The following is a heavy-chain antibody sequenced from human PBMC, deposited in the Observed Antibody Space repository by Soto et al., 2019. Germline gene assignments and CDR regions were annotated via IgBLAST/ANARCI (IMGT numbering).Heavy chain of an antibody. J-gene: IGHJ6*02. V-gene: IGHV1-69*08. D-gene: IGHD3-10*01. CDR1: GGTFSSYT. Sequence: QVQLVQSGAEVKKPGSSVKVSCKASGGTFSSYTISWVRQAPGQGLEWMGRIIPILGIANYAQKFQGRVTITADQSTSTAYMELSSLRSEDTAVYYCARDHRYYYGSGSYTSYYYYGMDVWGQGTTVTVSS. CDR3: ARDHRYYYGSGSYTSYYYYGMDV. CDR2: IIPILGIA.